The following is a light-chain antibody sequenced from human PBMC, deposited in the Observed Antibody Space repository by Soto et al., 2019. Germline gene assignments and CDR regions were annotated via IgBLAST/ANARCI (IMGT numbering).Light chain of an antibody. V-gene: IGLV2-18*02. J-gene: IGLJ1*01. Sequence: QSVLTQPPSASGSPGQSVTISCTGTSSDIGTYDYVSWYQHLPDKAPKLIIYGVSKRPSGVPDRFSGSKSGNTASLTISGLQAEDEADYYCSSYTSSSTYVFGTGTKVTVL. CDR2: GVS. CDR1: SSDIGTYDY. CDR3: SSYTSSSTYV.